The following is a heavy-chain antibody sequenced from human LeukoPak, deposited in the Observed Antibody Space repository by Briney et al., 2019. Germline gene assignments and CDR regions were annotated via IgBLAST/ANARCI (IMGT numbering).Heavy chain of an antibody. CDR1: GYTFTSYG. D-gene: IGHD6-19*01. CDR3: ARTVAVAGHDAFDI. CDR2: ISAYNGNT. J-gene: IGHJ3*02. V-gene: IGHV1-18*04. Sequence: ASVKVSCKASGYTFTSYGISWVRQAPGQGLEWMGWISAYNGNTNYAQKLQGRVTMTTDTSTSTAYMELSSLRSDDTAVYCCARTVAVAGHDAFDILGQGTMVSVSS.